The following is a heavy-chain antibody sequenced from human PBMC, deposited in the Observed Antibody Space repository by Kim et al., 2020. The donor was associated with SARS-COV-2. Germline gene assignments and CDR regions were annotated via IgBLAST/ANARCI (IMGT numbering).Heavy chain of an antibody. CDR1: GFTFSTYA. CDR3: EASDY. J-gene: IGHJ4*02. V-gene: IGHV3-23*01. CDR2: ISDSGLRT. Sequence: GGSLRLSCAASGFTFSTYAMSWARQAPGKGLEWVSTISDSGLRTHYADSVKGRFTISRDNSRSTLFLQMNYLRAEDTAIYYCEASDYWGQGPLVTVSS.